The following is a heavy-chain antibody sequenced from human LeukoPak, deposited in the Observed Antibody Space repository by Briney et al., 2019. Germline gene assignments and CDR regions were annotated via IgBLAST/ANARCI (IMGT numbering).Heavy chain of an antibody. V-gene: IGHV1-18*01. CDR1: GYTFTSYG. D-gene: IGHD2-2*01. CDR3: AREDCSSTSCSIDY. J-gene: IGHJ4*02. CDR2: ISAFNGNT. Sequence: ASVKVSCKASGYTFTSYGICWVRQAPGQGLEWMGWISAFNGNTNYAQKLQGRVTMTTDTSTSTAYMELRSLRSDDTAVYYCAREDCSSTSCSIDYWGQGTLVTVSS.